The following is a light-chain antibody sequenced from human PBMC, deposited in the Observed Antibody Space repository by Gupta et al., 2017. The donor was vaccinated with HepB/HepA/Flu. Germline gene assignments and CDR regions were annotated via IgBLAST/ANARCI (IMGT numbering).Light chain of an antibody. V-gene: IGLV2-14*03. J-gene: IGLJ3*02. CDR2: DVS. Sequence: QSALTQPASVSGSPGQSVTISCTGTSSHVGGYNYVSWYQQHPGKAPKLMYYDVSNRPSGASNRSAGYKSGTTAFPTIAGLQAEDEAYYYSTSYTSSSTGVFGGGTKLTVL. CDR1: SSHVGGYNY. CDR3: TSYTSSSTGV.